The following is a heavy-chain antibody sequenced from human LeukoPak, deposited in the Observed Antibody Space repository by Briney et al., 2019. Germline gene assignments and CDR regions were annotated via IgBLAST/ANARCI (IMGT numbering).Heavy chain of an antibody. CDR2: IFSGGST. D-gene: IGHD4-11*01. CDR1: GFTVSSNY. V-gene: IGHV3-66*01. Sequence: PGGSLRLSCAASGFTVSSNYMTWVRQAPGKGLEWVSVIFSGGSTYYADSVKGRFTISRDDSKNTLYLQMNSLRAEDTAVYYCARDNSPMTTVSRSYYFFHLDVWGEGTTVTVSS. J-gene: IGHJ6*03. CDR3: ARDNSPMTTVSRSYYFFHLDV.